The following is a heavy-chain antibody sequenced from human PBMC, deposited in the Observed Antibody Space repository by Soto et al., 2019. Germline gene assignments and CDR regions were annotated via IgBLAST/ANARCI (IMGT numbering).Heavy chain of an antibody. CDR1: GGTFSSYA. Sequence: SVKVSCKASGGTFSSYAISWVRQAPGQGLEWMGGIIPIFGTANYAQKFQGRVTITADESTSTAYMELSSLRSEDTAVYYCARGASTIIVGATAFDYWGQGTLVTVSS. V-gene: IGHV1-69*13. D-gene: IGHD1-26*01. J-gene: IGHJ4*02. CDR3: ARGASTIIVGATAFDY. CDR2: IIPIFGTA.